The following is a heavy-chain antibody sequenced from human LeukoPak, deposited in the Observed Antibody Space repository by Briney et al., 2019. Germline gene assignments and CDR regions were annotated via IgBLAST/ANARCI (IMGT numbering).Heavy chain of an antibody. D-gene: IGHD2-15*01. CDR3: AKEFYLATAV. CDR2: VSGGGGTT. Sequence: GGSLRLSCAASGFTFSTYAMSWVRQAPGKGLEWVSAVSGGGGTTHYADSVKGRFTISRDNSENTLSLRMTSLRDEDTAVYYCAKEFYLATAVWGQGTTVTVSS. J-gene: IGHJ6*02. CDR1: GFTFSTYA. V-gene: IGHV3-23*01.